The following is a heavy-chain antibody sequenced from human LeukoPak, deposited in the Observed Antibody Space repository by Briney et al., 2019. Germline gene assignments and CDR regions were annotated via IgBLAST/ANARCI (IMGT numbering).Heavy chain of an antibody. CDR1: GGSISSSSYY. CDR2: IYYSGTT. J-gene: IGHJ4*02. Sequence: PSETLSLTCTVSGGSISSSSYYWGWIRQPPGKGLEWIGSIYYSGTTYYNPSLRSRVTISVDTSKNQFSLKLSSVTAADTAVYYCARDRWVGITLVRGLDYWGQGTLVTVSS. D-gene: IGHD3-10*01. CDR3: ARDRWVGITLVRGLDY. V-gene: IGHV4-39*07.